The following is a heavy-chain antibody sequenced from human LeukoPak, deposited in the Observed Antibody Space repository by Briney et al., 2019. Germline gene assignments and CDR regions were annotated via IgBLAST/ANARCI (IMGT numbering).Heavy chain of an antibody. CDR1: GFSLSTSGVG. D-gene: IGHD3-10*01. CDR2: IYCDDEK. CDR3: AHSYYFGSRSYYNVWFAP. Sequence: ESGPTLVNPTQTLTLTCTFSGFSLSTSGVGVGWIRQPPGNALQWLALIYCDDEKNYSPSLKSRLSISRDTSRNQVVLTMTNMDPLDTGTYFCAHSYYFGSRSYYNVWFAPWGLGTLVSVSS. V-gene: IGHV2-5*02. J-gene: IGHJ5*02.